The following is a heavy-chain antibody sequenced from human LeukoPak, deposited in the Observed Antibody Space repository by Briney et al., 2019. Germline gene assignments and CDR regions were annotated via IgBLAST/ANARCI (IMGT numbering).Heavy chain of an antibody. CDR3: AREGEMATIRPRPGKFDY. Sequence: ASVKVSCKASGYTFTGYYMHWVRQAPGQGLEWMGWINPNSGGTNYAQKFQGWVTMTRDTSISTAYMELSRLRSEDTAVYYCAREGEMATIRPRPGKFDYWGQGTLVTVSS. V-gene: IGHV1-2*04. D-gene: IGHD5-24*01. CDR2: INPNSGGT. CDR1: GYTFTGYY. J-gene: IGHJ4*02.